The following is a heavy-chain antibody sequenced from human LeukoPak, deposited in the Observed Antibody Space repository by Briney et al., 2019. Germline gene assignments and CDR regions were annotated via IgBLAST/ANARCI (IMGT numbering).Heavy chain of an antibody. J-gene: IGHJ4*02. CDR1: GGSISSSSYY. V-gene: IGHV4-39*07. Sequence: SETLSLTCTVSGGSISSSSYYWGWIRQPPGKGLEWIGSIYYSGSTYYNPSLKSRVTISVDRSKNQFSLKLSSVTAADTAVYYCASTPQYSYGYRFVYWGQGTLVTVSS. CDR2: IYYSGST. D-gene: IGHD5-18*01. CDR3: ASTPQYSYGYRFVY.